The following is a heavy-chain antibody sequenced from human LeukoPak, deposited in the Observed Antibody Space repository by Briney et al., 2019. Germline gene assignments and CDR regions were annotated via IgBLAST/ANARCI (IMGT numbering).Heavy chain of an antibody. Sequence: PGRSLRLSCAASGFTFSNYAMSWVRQAPGKGLEWVSVITDSGNNTYYTGSVKGRFTISRDNSRNTLYLQMNSLRAEDTAVYYCAKGLDYYGSGSYRDYYYYYGTDAWGHGTTVTVSS. J-gene: IGHJ6*02. CDR3: AKGLDYYGSGSYRDYYYYYGTDA. CDR2: ITDSGNNT. CDR1: GFTFSNYA. V-gene: IGHV3-23*01. D-gene: IGHD3-10*01.